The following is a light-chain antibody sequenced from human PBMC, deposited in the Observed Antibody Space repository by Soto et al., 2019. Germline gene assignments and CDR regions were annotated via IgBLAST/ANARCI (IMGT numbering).Light chain of an antibody. Sequence: DIQMTQSPSSLSASVGDRVTITCQASQDISNYVNWYQQKPGKAPKLLVYDASNLVIGVPSRFSGSGSGTDFTFTISGLQPEDIATYYCQQYHNLPPMYTFGQGTKLEIK. CDR3: QQYHNLPPMYT. J-gene: IGKJ2*01. V-gene: IGKV1-33*01. CDR2: DAS. CDR1: QDISNY.